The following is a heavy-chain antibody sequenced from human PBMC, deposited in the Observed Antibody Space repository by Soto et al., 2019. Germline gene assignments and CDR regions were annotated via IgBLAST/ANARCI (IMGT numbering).Heavy chain of an antibody. CDR3: ARNPSTASYHPSYAV. J-gene: IGHJ4*02. V-gene: IGHV1-3*01. Sequence: QVQLVQCAAEVKKRGASVKGSCKASGYSFNSYTIHWVRQAPGQRLEWMGWINVGTDDTKYSHSFQGRVAITADTSANTAHMELTSLQYEDTAVYYCARNPSTASYHPSYAVWRQGTPVAVSS. CDR2: INVGTDDT. CDR1: GYSFNSYT. D-gene: IGHD5-18*01.